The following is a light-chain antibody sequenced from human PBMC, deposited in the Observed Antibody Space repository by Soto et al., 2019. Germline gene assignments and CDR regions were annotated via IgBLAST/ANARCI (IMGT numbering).Light chain of an antibody. CDR1: SSDVGGYNY. CDR2: EVS. V-gene: IGLV2-23*02. Sequence: QSALTQPASVSGSPGQSITFSCTGTSSDVGGYNYVSWYQHHPGKAPKLMIYEVSKRPSGVSNRFSGSKSGNTASLTISGLQAEDEADYYCCSYAGSSTSVVFGGGTKVTVL. CDR3: CSYAGSSTSVV. J-gene: IGLJ2*01.